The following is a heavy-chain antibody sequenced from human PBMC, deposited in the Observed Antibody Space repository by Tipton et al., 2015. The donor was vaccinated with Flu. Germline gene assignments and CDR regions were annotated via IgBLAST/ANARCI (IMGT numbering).Heavy chain of an antibody. Sequence: TLSLTCSVSGDSIGSDYYWGWIRQPPGKGLEWIATIHRSGSTKYNPSLKSRVTISVDTSKNQFSLEMRPVTAADMAVYYCARDPSLGMPDYFDSWGQGTLVTASS. V-gene: IGHV4-38-2*02. CDR3: ARDPSLGMPDYFDS. D-gene: IGHD2-2*01. J-gene: IGHJ4*02. CDR1: GDSIGSDYY. CDR2: IHRSGST.